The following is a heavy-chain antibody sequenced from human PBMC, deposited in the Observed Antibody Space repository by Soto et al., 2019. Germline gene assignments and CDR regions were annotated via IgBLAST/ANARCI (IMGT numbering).Heavy chain of an antibody. Sequence: EVQLLESGGGLVQPGGSLRLSCAASGFTFSSYAMSWVRQAPGKGLEWVSAISGSGGSTYYADSVKGRFTISRDNSKNTLYLQMNNLRAEDTAVYYCAKDRYLDWYHGWFDPRGQGTLVTVSS. V-gene: IGHV3-23*01. D-gene: IGHD3-9*01. J-gene: IGHJ5*02. CDR2: ISGSGGST. CDR1: GFTFSSYA. CDR3: AKDRYLDWYHGWFDP.